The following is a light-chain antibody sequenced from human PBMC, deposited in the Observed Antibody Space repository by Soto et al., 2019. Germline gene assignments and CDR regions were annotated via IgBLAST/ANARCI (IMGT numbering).Light chain of an antibody. CDR1: QSVSSK. CDR3: QQYNNWPPIA. Sequence: ETVMTQSPATLSVSPGYRATLSCRASQSVSSKLAWYQQKPGQAHRLLIYGASTRATGIPARFSGSGSGTEFTLTISSLQSEDFAVYYCQQYNNWPPIAFGQGTR. V-gene: IGKV3D-15*01. CDR2: GAS. J-gene: IGKJ5*01.